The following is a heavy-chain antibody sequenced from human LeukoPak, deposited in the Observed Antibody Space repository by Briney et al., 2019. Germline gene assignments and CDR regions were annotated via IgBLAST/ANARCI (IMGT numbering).Heavy chain of an antibody. Sequence: ASVRVSCKAAGDSFTSYVIDRVRQATGQGLEWMGCMDPNSGNTGYAQKFQGRVTMTRNTSISTAYMELSSLRSEDTAVYYCARMVRYYYYYGMDVWGQGTTVTVSS. J-gene: IGHJ6*02. D-gene: IGHD4-23*01. CDR3: ARMVRYYYYYGMDV. V-gene: IGHV1-8*01. CDR1: GDSFTSYV. CDR2: MDPNSGNT.